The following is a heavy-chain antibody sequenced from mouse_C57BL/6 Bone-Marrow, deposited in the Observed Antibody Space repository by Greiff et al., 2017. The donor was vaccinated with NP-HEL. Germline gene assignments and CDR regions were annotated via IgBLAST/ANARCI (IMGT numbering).Heavy chain of an antibody. Sequence: EVKLMESGGGLVKPGGSLKLSCAASGFTFSSYAMSWVRQTPEKRLEWVATISDGGSYTYYPDNVKGRFTISRDNAKNNLYLQMSHLKSEDTAMYYCARGTTEGYFDVWGTGTTVTVCS. D-gene: IGHD1-1*01. CDR1: GFTFSSYA. J-gene: IGHJ1*03. CDR3: ARGTTEGYFDV. V-gene: IGHV5-4*03. CDR2: ISDGGSYT.